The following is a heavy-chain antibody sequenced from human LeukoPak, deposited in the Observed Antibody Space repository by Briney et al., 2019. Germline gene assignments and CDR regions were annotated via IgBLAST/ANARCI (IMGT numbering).Heavy chain of an antibody. Sequence: SVKVSCKASGGTFSSYAISWVRQAPGQGLEWMGRIIPILGIANYAQKFQGRVTIAADKSTSTAYMELSSLRSEDTAVYYCARGVTMIVDPFGAFDIWGQGTMVTVSS. D-gene: IGHD3-22*01. CDR3: ARGVTMIVDPFGAFDI. V-gene: IGHV1-69*04. CDR2: IIPILGIA. J-gene: IGHJ3*02. CDR1: GGTFSSYA.